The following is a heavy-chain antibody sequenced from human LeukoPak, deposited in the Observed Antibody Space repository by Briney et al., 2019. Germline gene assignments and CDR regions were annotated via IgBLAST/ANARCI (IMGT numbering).Heavy chain of an antibody. CDR1: GFTFSSYA. CDR3: ARPYYSYYYDSSGFQH. Sequence: GRSLRLSCAASGFTFSSYAMHWVRQAPGKGLEWVAVISYDGSNKYYADSVKGRSTISRDNSKNTLYLQMNSLRAEDTAVYYCARPYYSYYYDSSGFQHWGQGTLVTVSS. J-gene: IGHJ1*01. CDR2: ISYDGSNK. V-gene: IGHV3-30*04. D-gene: IGHD3-22*01.